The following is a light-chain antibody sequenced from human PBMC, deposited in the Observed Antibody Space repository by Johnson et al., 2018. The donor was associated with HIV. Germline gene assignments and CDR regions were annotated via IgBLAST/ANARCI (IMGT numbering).Light chain of an antibody. CDR1: SCDIGNNY. V-gene: IGLV1-51*01. Sequence: QSVLTQPPSVSAAPGQKVTISCSGISCDIGNNYVSWYQQLPGTAPKLLIYDNNKRPSGIPDRFSGSKSGTSATLGITGLQTGDEADYYCGTWDSSLSAAVFGTGTKVTVL. CDR2: DNN. CDR3: GTWDSSLSAAV. J-gene: IGLJ1*01.